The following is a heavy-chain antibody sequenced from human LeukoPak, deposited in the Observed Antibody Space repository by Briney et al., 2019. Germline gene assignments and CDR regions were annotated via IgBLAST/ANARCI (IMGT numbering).Heavy chain of an antibody. V-gene: IGHV3-21*06. Sequence: GGSLRLSCSASGFTFSISAMNWVRQAPGKGLEWVSSINNVASHIYYADSVKGRFTISRDDAKNTLYLQMNSLRAEDTAVYYCARDGGWAAAGKYFDYWGQGTLVTVSS. D-gene: IGHD6-13*01. J-gene: IGHJ4*02. CDR3: ARDGGWAAAGKYFDY. CDR2: INNVASHI. CDR1: GFTFSISA.